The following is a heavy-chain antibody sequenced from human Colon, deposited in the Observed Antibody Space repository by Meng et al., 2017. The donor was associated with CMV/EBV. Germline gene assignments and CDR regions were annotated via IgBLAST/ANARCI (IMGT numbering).Heavy chain of an antibody. CDR1: GFTLSSYG. V-gene: IGHV3-7*01. J-gene: IGHJ4*02. CDR2: IKGDGTEE. Sequence: GESLKISCVASGFTLSSYGMNWVRQAPGKGLEWVANIKGDGTEEYYVDSVKGRFTISRDNAKNSLYLQMNSLRAEDTAVYYCASTGPLYGLYFCYWGQGTLVTVSS. D-gene: IGHD2-8*01. CDR3: ASTGPLYGLYFCY.